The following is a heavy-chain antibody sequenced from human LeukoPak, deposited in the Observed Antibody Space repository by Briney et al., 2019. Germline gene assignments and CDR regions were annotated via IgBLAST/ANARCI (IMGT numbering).Heavy chain of an antibody. Sequence: KPSETLSLTCTVSGGSISSSSYYWGWIRQPPGKGLEWIGEINHSGSTNYNPSLKSRVTISVDTSKNQFSLKLSSVTAADTAVYYCARQGYYYGSGSLRYWGQGTLVTVSS. CDR1: GGSISSSSYY. CDR3: ARQGYYYGSGSLRY. D-gene: IGHD3-10*01. V-gene: IGHV4-39*01. CDR2: INHSGST. J-gene: IGHJ4*02.